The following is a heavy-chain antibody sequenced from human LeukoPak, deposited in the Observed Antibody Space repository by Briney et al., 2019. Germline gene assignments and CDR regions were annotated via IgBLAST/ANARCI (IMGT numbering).Heavy chain of an antibody. CDR2: NSAYNGNT. J-gene: IGHJ5*02. V-gene: IGHV1-18*01. D-gene: IGHD3-10*01. Sequence: ASVKVSCKASGYTFTSYGISWVRQAPGQGLEWMGWNSAYNGNTNYAQKLQGRVTMTTDTSTSTAYMELRSLRSDDTAVYYCARDGFMVRGSDSWFDPWGQGTLVTVSS. CDR3: ARDGFMVRGSDSWFDP. CDR1: GYTFTSYG.